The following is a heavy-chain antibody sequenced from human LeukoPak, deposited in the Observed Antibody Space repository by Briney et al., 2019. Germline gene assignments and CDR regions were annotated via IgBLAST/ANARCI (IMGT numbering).Heavy chain of an antibody. D-gene: IGHD6-19*01. Sequence: GGSLRLSCAASGFTFDDYAMHWVRQAPGKGLEWVSGISWNSGSIGYADSVKGRFTISRDNAKNSLYLQMNSLRAEDTALYYCAKSQGGAVAIALVQFGGQGTLVTVSS. CDR3: AKSQGGAVAIALVQF. V-gene: IGHV3-9*01. J-gene: IGHJ4*02. CDR1: GFTFDDYA. CDR2: ISWNSGSI.